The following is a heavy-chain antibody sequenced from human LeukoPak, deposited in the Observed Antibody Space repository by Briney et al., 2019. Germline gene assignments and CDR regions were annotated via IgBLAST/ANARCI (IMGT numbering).Heavy chain of an antibody. J-gene: IGHJ4*02. Sequence: GGSLRLSCAVSGFTFSNYDLNWVRQAPGKGLEWVSYISGSGTTIFYADSVKGRFTISRDNVKNSLYLQMNSLRAEDTAVYYCARESSGWNENYWGQGTLVTVSS. CDR3: ARESSGWNENY. D-gene: IGHD1-1*01. CDR1: GFTFSNYD. CDR2: ISGSGTTI. V-gene: IGHV3-48*01.